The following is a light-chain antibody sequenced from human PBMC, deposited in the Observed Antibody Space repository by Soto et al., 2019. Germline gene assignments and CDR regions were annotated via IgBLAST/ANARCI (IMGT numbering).Light chain of an antibody. V-gene: IGLV3-21*02. CDR2: EDN. Sequence: SYELTQPPSVSVAPGQTARISCGGNNIGSKSGHWYQQRPGQAPVMVVFEDNERPSGIPERFSGSNSGNTATLTISRVAAGDEADYYCQVWDSSGDQSVFGGGTKLTVL. CDR1: NIGSKS. CDR3: QVWDSSGDQSV. J-gene: IGLJ2*01.